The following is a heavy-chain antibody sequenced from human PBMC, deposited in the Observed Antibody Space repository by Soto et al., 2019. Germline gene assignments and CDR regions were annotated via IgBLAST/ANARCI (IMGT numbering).Heavy chain of an antibody. Sequence: SVKVSCKASGFTFTSSAVQWVRQARGQRLEWIGWIVVGSGNTNYAQKFQERVTITRDMSTSTAYMELSSLRSEDTAVYYCAADVGRYCSGGSCYPPWFDPWGQGTLVTVSS. V-gene: IGHV1-58*01. CDR1: GFTFTSSA. CDR3: AADVGRYCSGGSCYPPWFDP. D-gene: IGHD2-15*01. CDR2: IVVGSGNT. J-gene: IGHJ5*02.